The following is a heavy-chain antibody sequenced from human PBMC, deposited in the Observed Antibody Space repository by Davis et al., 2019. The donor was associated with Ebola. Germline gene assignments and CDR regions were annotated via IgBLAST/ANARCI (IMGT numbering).Heavy chain of an antibody. CDR1: GYTFTSYA. V-gene: IGHV1-3*01. CDR3: ARGEWARSGNWFDP. CDR2: INAGNGNT. D-gene: IGHD2-8*01. Sequence: AASVKVSCKASGYTFTSYAMHWVRQAPGQRLEWMGWINAGNGNTKYSQKFQGRVTITADKSTSTAYMELSSLRSEDTAVYYCARGEWARSGNWFDPWGQGTLVTVSS. J-gene: IGHJ5*02.